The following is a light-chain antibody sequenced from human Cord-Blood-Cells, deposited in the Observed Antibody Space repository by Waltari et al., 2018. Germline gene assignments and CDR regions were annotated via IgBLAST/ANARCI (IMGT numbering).Light chain of an antibody. Sequence: EIVLTHSPATLPLSPGERATLSCRASQSVSSYLAWYQQKPGQAPRLLIYDASNRATGIPARFSGSGSGTDFTLTISSLEPEDFAVYYCQQRSNWLTFGPGTKVYIK. CDR1: QSVSSY. V-gene: IGKV3-11*01. CDR3: QQRSNWLT. J-gene: IGKJ3*01. CDR2: DAS.